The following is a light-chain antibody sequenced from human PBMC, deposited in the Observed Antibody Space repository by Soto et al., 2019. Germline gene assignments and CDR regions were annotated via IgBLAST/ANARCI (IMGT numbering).Light chain of an antibody. J-gene: IGKJ3*01. CDR2: DAS. CDR3: QQYDNVPFT. Sequence: DIQMTQSPSSLSASVGDRVTITCQATQDISNSLNWYQQRLGKAPKLLICDASNLETGVPSRFSGSGSGTDFTLTISSLQPEDIGTYYCQQYDNVPFTFGPGTKVDI. V-gene: IGKV1-33*01. CDR1: QDISNS.